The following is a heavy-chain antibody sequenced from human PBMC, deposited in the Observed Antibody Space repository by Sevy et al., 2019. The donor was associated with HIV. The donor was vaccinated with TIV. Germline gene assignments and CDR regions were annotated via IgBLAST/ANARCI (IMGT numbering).Heavy chain of an antibody. V-gene: IGHV3-21*03. Sequence: GGSLRLSCAASGFTFSYYTMNWVRQAPGKGLEWVSSISTGSSYIFYADSMKGRFTVSRDNAKNSLFLQMNSLRDEDSALYYCARSTDYYDNSGYDSWGRGTLVTVSS. D-gene: IGHD3-22*01. CDR2: ISTGSSYI. CDR3: ARSTDYYDNSGYDS. J-gene: IGHJ4*02. CDR1: GFTFSYYT.